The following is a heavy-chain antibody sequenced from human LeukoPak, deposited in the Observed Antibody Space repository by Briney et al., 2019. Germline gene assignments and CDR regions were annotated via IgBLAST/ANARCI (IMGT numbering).Heavy chain of an antibody. Sequence: PGGSLRLSCAASGFTFSRSWMDWVRQAPGKGLEWVGNIKEDGSETHYVDSARGRFTISRDNAKSSLYLQMDSLRVEDTAIYYCSESLNYWGQGTLATVSS. CDR1: GFTFSRSW. V-gene: IGHV3-7*01. CDR3: SESLNY. J-gene: IGHJ4*02. CDR2: IKEDGSET.